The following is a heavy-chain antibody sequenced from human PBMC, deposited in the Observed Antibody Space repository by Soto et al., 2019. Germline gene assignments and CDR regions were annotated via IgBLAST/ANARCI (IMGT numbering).Heavy chain of an antibody. D-gene: IGHD5-18*01. CDR1: GYTFTSYG. Sequence: QVQLVQSGAEVKKPGASVKVSCKASGYTFTSYGISWVRQAPGQGLEWMGWISAYNGNTNYAQKLQGRVTMTTDTSTSTAYRERRSLRADDTSVYDCARDVGYGLIDYWGQATLVTVSP. CDR3: ARDVGYGLIDY. J-gene: IGHJ4*02. V-gene: IGHV1-18*01. CDR2: ISAYNGNT.